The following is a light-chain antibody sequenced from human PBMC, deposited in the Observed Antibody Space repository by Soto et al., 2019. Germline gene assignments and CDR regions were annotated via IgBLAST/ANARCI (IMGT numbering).Light chain of an antibody. Sequence: PGTLSLSPGERATLSCRASQSVSSSFLAWYQQKPGQAPRLLIYGASSRATGIPDRFSGSGSGTDFTLTISRLEPEDVAVYYCQQYGSSPLTFGGGTKVEIK. V-gene: IGKV3-20*01. CDR2: GAS. CDR1: QSVSSSF. CDR3: QQYGSSPLT. J-gene: IGKJ4*01.